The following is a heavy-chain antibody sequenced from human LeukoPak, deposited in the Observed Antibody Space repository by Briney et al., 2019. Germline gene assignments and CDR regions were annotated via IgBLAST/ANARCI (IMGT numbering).Heavy chain of an antibody. CDR3: ARSSWELPNFDY. V-gene: IGHV4-39*07. CDR2: IYYSGST. J-gene: IGHJ4*02. D-gene: IGHD1-26*01. Sequence: PSETLSLTCTVSGGSISSSSYYWGWIRQPPGKGLEWIGSIYYSGSTYYNPSLKSRVTISVDTSKNQFSLKLSSVTAADTAVYYCARSSWELPNFDYWGQGTLVTVSS. CDR1: GGSISSSSYY.